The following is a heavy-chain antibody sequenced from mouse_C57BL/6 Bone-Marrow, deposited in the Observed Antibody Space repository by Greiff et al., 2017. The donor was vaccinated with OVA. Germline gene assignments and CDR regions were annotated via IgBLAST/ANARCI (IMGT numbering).Heavy chain of an antibody. Sequence: VQLQQPGAELVKPGASVKLSCKASGYTFTSYWMHWVKQRPGHGLEWIGMIHPNSGSTNYNEKFKSKATLTVDKSSSTAYMQLSSLTSEDSAVYYCARWGDGYLRCVYWGQGTTLTVSS. CDR2: IHPNSGST. D-gene: IGHD2-3*01. CDR1: GYTFTSYW. CDR3: ARWGDGYLRCVY. J-gene: IGHJ2*01. V-gene: IGHV1-64*01.